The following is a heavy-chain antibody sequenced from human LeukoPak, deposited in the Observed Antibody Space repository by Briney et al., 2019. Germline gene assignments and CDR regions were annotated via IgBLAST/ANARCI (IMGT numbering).Heavy chain of an antibody. Sequence: GASVKVSCKASGYTFTSYGISWVRQAPGQGLEWMGWISAYNGNTNYAQKLQGRVTMTTDTSTSTAYMELRSLRSDDTAVYYCARVMTYYCGSGSLLGYYYMDVWGKGTTVTISS. D-gene: IGHD3-10*01. J-gene: IGHJ6*03. CDR2: ISAYNGNT. CDR1: GYTFTSYG. V-gene: IGHV1-18*01. CDR3: ARVMTYYCGSGSLLGYYYMDV.